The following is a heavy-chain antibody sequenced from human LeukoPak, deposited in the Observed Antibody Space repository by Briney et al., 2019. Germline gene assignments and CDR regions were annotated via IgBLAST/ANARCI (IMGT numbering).Heavy chain of an antibody. D-gene: IGHD2-8*01. J-gene: IGHJ4*02. CDR2: MNPNSGNT. CDR3: ATSGREDIVLSY. CDR1: GYTFTSYD. Sequence: GASVKVSCKASGYTFTSYDINWVRQATGQGLEWMGWMNPNSGNTGYAQKFQGRVTMTRDTSISTAYMELSRLRSDDTAVYYCATSGREDIVLSYWGQGTLVTVSS. V-gene: IGHV1-8*01.